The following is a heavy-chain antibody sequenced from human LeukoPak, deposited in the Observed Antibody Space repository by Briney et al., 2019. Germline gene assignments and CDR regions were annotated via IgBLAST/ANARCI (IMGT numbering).Heavy chain of an antibody. D-gene: IGHD1-1*01. CDR3: ARDHNYAFDN. J-gene: IGHJ4*02. V-gene: IGHV3-48*01. CDR2: IGIDSGNT. Sequence: GGSLRLSCTASGFPFIEYSMNWVRQAPGKGLEWISYIGIDSGNTKYADSVRGRFTISADKAKNSLYLQMNSLRVEDTAVYYCARDHNYAFDNWGQGTLVSVSS. CDR1: GFPFIEYS.